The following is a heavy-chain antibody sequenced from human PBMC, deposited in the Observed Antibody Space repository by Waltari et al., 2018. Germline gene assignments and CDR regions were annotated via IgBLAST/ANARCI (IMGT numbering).Heavy chain of an antibody. V-gene: IGHV1-8*01. CDR3: ARSIAAAGDDAFDI. Sequence: QVQLVQSGAEVKKPGASVKVSCKASGYTFTSYDINWVRQATGQGLEWMGWMNPNSGNTGYAQKFQGRGTMTRNTSISTAYMELSSLRSEDTAVYYCARSIAAAGDDAFDIWGQGTMVTVSS. CDR1: GYTFTSYD. J-gene: IGHJ3*02. D-gene: IGHD6-13*01. CDR2: MNPNSGNT.